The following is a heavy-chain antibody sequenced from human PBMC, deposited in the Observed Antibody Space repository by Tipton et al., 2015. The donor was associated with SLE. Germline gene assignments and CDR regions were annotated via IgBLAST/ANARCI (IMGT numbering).Heavy chain of an antibody. CDR2: IHYSGTT. CDR1: GTSISNYY. Sequence: TLSLTCTVSGTSISNYYWTWIRQPPGKGLEWIGYIHYSGTTNYNPSLKSRVTISMDTSKSQFSLKLNSVTAADTAVYYCARDWRDSGWYGGFDSWAQGALVTVSS. J-gene: IGHJ4*02. V-gene: IGHV4-59*01. D-gene: IGHD6-19*01. CDR3: ARDWRDSGWYGGFDS.